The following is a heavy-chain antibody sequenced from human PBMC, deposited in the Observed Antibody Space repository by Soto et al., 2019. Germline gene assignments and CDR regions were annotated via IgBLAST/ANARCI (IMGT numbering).Heavy chain of an antibody. Sequence: QVQLVESGGGVVQPGRSLRLSCAASGFTFSSYAMHWVRQAPGKGLEWVAVISYDGSNKYYADSVKGRFTISRDNSKNTLYLQMNSLRAEDTAVYYCARDGSIAARYYYYGIDVWGQGTTVTVSS. CDR2: ISYDGSNK. CDR3: ARDGSIAARYYYYGIDV. J-gene: IGHJ6*02. V-gene: IGHV3-30-3*01. D-gene: IGHD6-6*01. CDR1: GFTFSSYA.